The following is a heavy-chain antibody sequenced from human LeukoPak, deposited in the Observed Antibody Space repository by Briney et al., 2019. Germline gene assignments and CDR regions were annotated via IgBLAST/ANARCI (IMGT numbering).Heavy chain of an antibody. CDR2: IRPSGDNT. D-gene: IGHD6-19*01. CDR3: ARVAGWHWFDP. V-gene: IGHV3-23*01. Sequence: GGALRLSCAASGFTFSSYDMTWVRQAPGRGLEWVSSIRPSGDNTYYGDSVKGRFTISRDNSKNTVYLQMDNMRVDDTAVYYCARVAGWHWFDPWGQGTLVTVSS. J-gene: IGHJ5*02. CDR1: GFTFSSYD.